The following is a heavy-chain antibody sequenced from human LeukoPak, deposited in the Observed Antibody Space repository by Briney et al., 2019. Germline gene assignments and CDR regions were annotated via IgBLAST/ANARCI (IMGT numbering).Heavy chain of an antibody. CDR3: AREGRVSGYDFDC. CDR2: INSDGSSI. V-gene: IGHV3-74*03. D-gene: IGHD5-12*01. J-gene: IGHJ4*02. CDR1: GFTFSRYW. Sequence: PGGSLGLSCAASGFTFSRYWMHWVRQAPGKGLVWVSRINSDGSSITYADSVKGRFTISRDNAKNTMYLQMNSLRVEDTAVYYCAREGRVSGYDFDCWGQGTLVTVSS.